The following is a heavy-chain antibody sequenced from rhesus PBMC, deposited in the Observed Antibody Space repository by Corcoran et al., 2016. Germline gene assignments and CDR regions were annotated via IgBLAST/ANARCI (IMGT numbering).Heavy chain of an antibody. CDR3: ARDTVGTVTYYFDY. J-gene: IGHJ4*01. Sequence: QVQLQESGPGLVKPSETLSLTCAVPGGSLSDRYLRSWIRPPPGTGLEWIGYIYGSGGSTYYNPSLKSRVTISTDTSQNQFSLKLSSVTAADTAVYYCARDTVGTVTYYFDYWGQGVLVTVSS. CDR2: IYGSGGST. CDR1: GGSLSDRYL. V-gene: IGHV4S7*01. D-gene: IGHD5-24*01.